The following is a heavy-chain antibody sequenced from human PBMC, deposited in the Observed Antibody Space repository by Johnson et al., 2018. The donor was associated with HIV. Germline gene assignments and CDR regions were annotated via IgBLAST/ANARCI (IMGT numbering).Heavy chain of an antibody. Sequence: QVQLVESGGGLVQPGGSLRLSCAASGFLFSRYAMHWVRQAPGKGLEWVAVISYDGSNKYYADSVKGRFPISRDNSKNTLYLQMNSLRAEDTAVYYCARDSDSSSWYSEFDIWGQGTMVTVSS. D-gene: IGHD6-13*01. CDR3: ARDSDSSSWYSEFDI. J-gene: IGHJ3*02. CDR2: ISYDGSNK. CDR1: GFLFSRYA. V-gene: IGHV3-30-3*01.